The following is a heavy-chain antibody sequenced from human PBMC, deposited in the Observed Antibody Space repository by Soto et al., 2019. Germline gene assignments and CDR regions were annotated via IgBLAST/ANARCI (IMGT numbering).Heavy chain of an antibody. CDR3: ASGAAFYYDTSRY. D-gene: IGHD3-22*01. CDR2: MSPGGNSQ. Sequence: GGSLRLSCAAPGFNFNIHALHWIRQAPGEGLEWVAVMSPGGNSQYYADSVKGRFTISRDTSKSTLYLQMTSLRPEDTAVYYCASGAAFYYDTSRYWGQGTLVTVSS. J-gene: IGHJ4*02. V-gene: IGHV3-30-3*01. CDR1: GFNFNIHA.